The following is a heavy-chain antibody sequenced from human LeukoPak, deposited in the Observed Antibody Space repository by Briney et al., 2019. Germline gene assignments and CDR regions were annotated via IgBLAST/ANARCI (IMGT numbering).Heavy chain of an antibody. CDR3: ARDGTGVYNLVQY. J-gene: IGHJ4*02. V-gene: IGHV1-2*02. CDR1: GYTFTGYY. Sequence: ASVRVSCKASGYTFTGYYMHWVRQAPGQGLEWMGWINPNSGGTNYAQKFQGRVTMTRDTSISAVYMELSRLRSDDTAVYYCARDGTGVYNLVQYWGQGTLVTVSS. D-gene: IGHD5-24*01. CDR2: INPNSGGT.